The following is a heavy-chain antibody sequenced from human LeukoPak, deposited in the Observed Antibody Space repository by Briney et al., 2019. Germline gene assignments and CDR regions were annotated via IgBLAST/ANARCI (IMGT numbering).Heavy chain of an antibody. CDR2: IYPGASNT. V-gene: IGHV5-51*01. CDR1: GYSFTTYW. J-gene: IGHJ3*02. CDR3: ARSSTATSVFGPFDI. D-gene: IGHD1-1*01. Sequence: GESLKISCKGSGYSFTTYWIGWVRQMPGKGLEWMGIIYPGASNTRYSPSFQGQVTISADKSISTAYLQWSSLKASDTAMYYCARSSTATSVFGPFDIWGQGTMVTVSS.